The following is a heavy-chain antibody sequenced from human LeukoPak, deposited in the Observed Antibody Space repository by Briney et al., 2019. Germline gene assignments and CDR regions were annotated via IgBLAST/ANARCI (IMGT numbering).Heavy chain of an antibody. CDR3: ARGCGLHLSPAPSYYASRCRYFDA. Sequence: GGSLRLSCAASGFTFSDYSMEWVRQAPGQGLEWISYISSTSTTIYYADSVRGRFTTSRDNAKNSLYLQMNSLRAEDTAVYYCARGCGLHLSPAPSYYASRCRYFDACGQATLVTVYS. CDR2: ISSTSTTI. CDR1: GFTFSDYS. D-gene: IGHD3-22*01. V-gene: IGHV3-48*04. J-gene: IGHJ4*02.